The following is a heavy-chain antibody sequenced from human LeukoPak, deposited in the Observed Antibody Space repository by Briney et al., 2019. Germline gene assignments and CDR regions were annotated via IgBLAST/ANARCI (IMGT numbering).Heavy chain of an antibody. D-gene: IGHD3-22*01. V-gene: IGHV3-23*01. Sequence: GGSLRLSCAASGFTLSIYAMSWVRQAPGKGLQWVSSITSRGESTWYVDSVKGRFTITRDNSENTLYLQMHSLRAEDTAVYYCARDRPNYYGSDGHYYRRDGDYWGRGTLVSVSS. CDR3: ARDRPNYYGSDGHYYRRDGDY. CDR1: GFTLSIYA. CDR2: ITSRGEST. J-gene: IGHJ4*02.